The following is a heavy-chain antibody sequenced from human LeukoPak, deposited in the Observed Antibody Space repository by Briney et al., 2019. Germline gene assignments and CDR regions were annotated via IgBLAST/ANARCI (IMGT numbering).Heavy chain of an antibody. Sequence: GGSLRLSCAASGFTFSSYAMSWVRQAPGKGLEWVSAISGSGGSTYYADSVKGRFTISRDNSKNTLYLQMNSLRAEDTAVYYCARGLLLAQDAFDIWSQGTMVTVSS. V-gene: IGHV3-23*01. J-gene: IGHJ3*02. CDR3: ARGLLLAQDAFDI. D-gene: IGHD2-15*01. CDR1: GFTFSSYA. CDR2: ISGSGGST.